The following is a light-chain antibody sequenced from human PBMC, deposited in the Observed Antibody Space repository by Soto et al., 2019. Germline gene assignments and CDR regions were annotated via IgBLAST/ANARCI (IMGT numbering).Light chain of an antibody. Sequence: QSALTQPPSASGSPGQSVTISCTGTGSDIGAYTYVSWYQHHPGTAPKLIIFSNNQRPSGVPDRFSGSKSGTSASLAISGLQSEDEADYYCATWADGLNSYVFGTGTKVTVL. V-gene: IGLV2-8*01. J-gene: IGLJ1*01. CDR2: SNN. CDR3: ATWADGLNSYV. CDR1: GSDIGAYTY.